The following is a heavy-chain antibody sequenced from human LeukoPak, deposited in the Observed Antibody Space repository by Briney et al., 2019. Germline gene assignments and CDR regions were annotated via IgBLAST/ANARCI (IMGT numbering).Heavy chain of an antibody. V-gene: IGHV4-59*11. CDR3: ARGTGFYDSSGHYYWGYFDS. D-gene: IGHD3-22*01. CDR2: IYYSGTT. CDR1: GGSISSHY. Sequence: SETLSLTCTVSGGSISSHYWSWFRQTPGERPEWIAFIYYSGTTNYNPSLKGRVTISIDSSKNQFSLKLSSVTAADTAIYYCARGTGFYDSSGHYYWGYFDSWGQGTLVLVSS. J-gene: IGHJ4*02.